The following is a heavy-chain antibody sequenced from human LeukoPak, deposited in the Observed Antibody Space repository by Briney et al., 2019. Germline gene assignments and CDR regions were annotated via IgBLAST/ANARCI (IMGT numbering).Heavy chain of an antibody. CDR1: GGSISTYY. CDR2: ISDSGST. D-gene: IGHD6-13*01. V-gene: IGHV4-59*08. J-gene: IGHJ4*02. Sequence: PSETLSLTCTVSGGSISTYYWSWIRQPPGKGLEWVGYISDSGSTNYNPSLKSRVTISVDTSKNQFSLKLSSVTAADTAVYYCARHGYSSSFEYWGQGTLVTVSS. CDR3: ARHGYSSSFEY.